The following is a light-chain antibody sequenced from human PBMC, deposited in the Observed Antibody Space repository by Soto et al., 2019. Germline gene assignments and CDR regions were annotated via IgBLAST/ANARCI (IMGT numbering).Light chain of an antibody. V-gene: IGKV3-20*01. CDR1: QSVSSSC. J-gene: IGKJ1*01. Sequence: EIVLTRSPGTLSLSPGERATLSCRARQSVSSSCLAWCQQKPGQTATQLIYGASSSATSIPDRFSGSGSGTDVTLTIIRLQPDDVAVYYCQQYGSPPRAFGHGTKVDIK. CDR3: QQYGSPPRA. CDR2: GAS.